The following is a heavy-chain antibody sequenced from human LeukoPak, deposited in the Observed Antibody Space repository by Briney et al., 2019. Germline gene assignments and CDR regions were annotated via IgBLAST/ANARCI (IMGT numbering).Heavy chain of an antibody. V-gene: IGHV4-59*08. CDR2: ISYSGST. J-gene: IGHJ4*02. D-gene: IGHD5-12*01. CDR1: GGSINNFY. CDR3: ARRGGYTGYDRD. Sequence: SETLSLTCTISGGSINNFYWSWIRQPPGKGLEWIGYISYSGSTNYSPSLKSRVTISFDTSNNHLSLKLSSVTAADTAVYYCARRGGYTGYDRDWGQGTLVTVSS.